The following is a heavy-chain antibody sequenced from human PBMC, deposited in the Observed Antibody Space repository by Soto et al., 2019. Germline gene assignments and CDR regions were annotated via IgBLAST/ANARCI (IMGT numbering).Heavy chain of an antibody. CDR1: GFTVSSNY. D-gene: IGHD2-21*01. J-gene: IGHJ5*02. V-gene: IGHV3-66*01. CDR2: IYSGGST. Sequence: EVQLVESGGGLVQPGGSLRLSCAASGFTVSSNYMNWVRQAPGKGLEWVSVIYSGGSTYYADSVKGRFTISRDNSKKTPYLQMNRPRGEGTAVYYWARGAPNHCNRRYNWFDPQGQGTLVTGPS. CDR3: ARGAPNHCNRRYNWFDP.